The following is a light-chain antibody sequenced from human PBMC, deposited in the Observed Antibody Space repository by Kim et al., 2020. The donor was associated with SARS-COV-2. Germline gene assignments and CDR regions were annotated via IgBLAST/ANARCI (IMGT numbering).Light chain of an antibody. CDR2: DTN. Sequence: GGTVSLTCGSSTGSVTIDQCTYWIQQKPGHTPRTLIFDTNRRRSWTPARFSGSLLGARAALTLSGAQPEDEADYFCLLSYRDPRGVFGGGTQLTVL. J-gene: IGLJ3*02. CDR3: LLSYRDPRGV. CDR1: TGSVTIDQC. V-gene: IGLV7-46*01.